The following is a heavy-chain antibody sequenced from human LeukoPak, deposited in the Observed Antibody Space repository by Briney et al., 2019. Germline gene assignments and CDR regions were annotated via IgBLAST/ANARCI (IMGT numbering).Heavy chain of an antibody. J-gene: IGHJ4*02. CDR1: GYDFRNYW. D-gene: IGHD5-12*01. V-gene: IGHV5-51*01. CDR3: ARHTYRGHDYATY. Sequence: GESLKISCEGSGYDFRNYWIGWVRQMPGNGLEWMGIIYPDDSETRYSPSFQGQATISADKSVSTASLQWSRLKASDSAVYYCARHTYRGHDYATYWGQGTLVTVSS. CDR2: IYPDDSET.